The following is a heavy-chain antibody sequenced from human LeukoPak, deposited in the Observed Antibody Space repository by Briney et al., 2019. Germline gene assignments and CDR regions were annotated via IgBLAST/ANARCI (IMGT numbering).Heavy chain of an antibody. Sequence: ASVKVSCKTSGYTFTGSYLHWVRQVPGQGRKWMGWTNPSTGGTKSAQQLEGRVTMTRDTSNTTGYLELRSLRLDDTATYYCARGVAFCSITTCHEFDHWGQGTLVIVSS. V-gene: IGHV1-2*02. CDR2: TNPSTGGT. CDR1: GYTFTGSY. CDR3: ARGVAFCSITTCHEFDH. J-gene: IGHJ4*02. D-gene: IGHD2-2*01.